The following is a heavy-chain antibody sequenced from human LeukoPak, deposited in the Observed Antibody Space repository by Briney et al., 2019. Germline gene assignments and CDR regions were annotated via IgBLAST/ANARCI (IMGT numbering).Heavy chain of an antibody. CDR3: AKSCGDYVDGMDV. CDR2: ISYDRSNK. J-gene: IGHJ6*02. CDR1: GFTFSSYG. V-gene: IGHV3-30*18. D-gene: IGHD4-17*01. Sequence: PGGSLRLSCAASGFTFSSYGMHWVRQAPGKGLEWVAVISYDRSNKYYADSVKGRFTISRDNSKNTLYLQMNSLRAEDTAVYYCAKSCGDYVDGMDVWGQGTTVTVSS.